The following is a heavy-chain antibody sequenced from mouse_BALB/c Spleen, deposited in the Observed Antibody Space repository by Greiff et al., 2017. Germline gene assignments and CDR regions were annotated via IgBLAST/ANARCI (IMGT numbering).Heavy chain of an antibody. CDR1: GYTFTSYW. CDR3: ARTYYGSSPVDY. J-gene: IGHJ4*01. Sequence: QVQLKESGAELAKPGASVKMSCKASGYTFTSYWMHWVKQRPGQGLEWIGYINPSTGYTEYNQKFKDKATLTADKSSSTAYMQLSSLTSEDSAVYYCARTYYGSSPVDYWGQGTSVTVSS. D-gene: IGHD1-1*01. V-gene: IGHV1-7*01. CDR2: INPSTGYT.